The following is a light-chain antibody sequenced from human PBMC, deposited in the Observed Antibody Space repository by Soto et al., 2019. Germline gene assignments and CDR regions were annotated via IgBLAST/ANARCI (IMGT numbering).Light chain of an antibody. CDR3: QYQRS. V-gene: IGKV3-20*01. J-gene: IGKJ4*01. Sequence: IVLTQSPDTLSLSPGQRATLSCRASQSVSRSYLAWYQQKPGQAPMLLIYDVSERASDIPDRFSGSGSGTYFTLTINRLVPEDVAVYYCQYQRSFGGGPKGEIK. CDR1: QSVSRSY. CDR2: DVS.